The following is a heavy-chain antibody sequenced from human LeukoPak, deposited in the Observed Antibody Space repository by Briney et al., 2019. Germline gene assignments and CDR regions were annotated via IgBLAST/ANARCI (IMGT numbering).Heavy chain of an antibody. D-gene: IGHD1-7*01. CDR1: GYAFTSYG. V-gene: IGHV1-18*01. J-gene: IGHJ4*02. CDR3: ARINWNYKDTDY. Sequence: ASVKVSCKASGYAFTSYGISWVRQAPGQGLEWMGWISAYNGNTNYAQKLQGRVTMTTDTSTSTAYMELRSLRSDDTAVYYCARINWNYKDTDYWGQGTLVTVSS. CDR2: ISAYNGNT.